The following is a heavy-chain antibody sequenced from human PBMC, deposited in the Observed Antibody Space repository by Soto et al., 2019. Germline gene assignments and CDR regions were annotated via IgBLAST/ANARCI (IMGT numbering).Heavy chain of an antibody. Sequence: PSETLSLTCTVSGGSVSGVDYFWSWIRQSPGKGLEWIGYIYYTGITHLNPSLKSRLTMAVDTSKNEFSLKLTSVSAADTAVYFCAREERKGIISWSYFDYWGQGTLVTVS. CDR3: AREERKGIISWSYFDY. CDR2: IYYTGIT. D-gene: IGHD2-21*01. CDR1: GGSVSGVDYF. V-gene: IGHV4-30-4*01. J-gene: IGHJ4*02.